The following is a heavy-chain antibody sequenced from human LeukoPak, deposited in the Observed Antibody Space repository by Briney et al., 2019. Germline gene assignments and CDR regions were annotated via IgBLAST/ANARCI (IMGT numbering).Heavy chain of an antibody. Sequence: PGGSLRLSCATSGFTFNNYAMNWVRQAPGKGLEWVSYIGASGGMTYYADSVKGRFTISRDTSKNSLWLQMNSLRVDDTALYYCAKSLGGDYGSGSYYVVFDSWGQGTLVTVSS. CDR3: AKSLGGDYGSGSYYVVFDS. J-gene: IGHJ4*02. V-gene: IGHV3-23*01. CDR1: GFTFNNYA. D-gene: IGHD3-10*01. CDR2: IGASGGMT.